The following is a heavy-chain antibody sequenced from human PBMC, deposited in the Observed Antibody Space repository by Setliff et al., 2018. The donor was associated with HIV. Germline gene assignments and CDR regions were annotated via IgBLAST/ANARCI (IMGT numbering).Heavy chain of an antibody. CDR2: INPKSGAT. V-gene: IGHV1-2*02. J-gene: IGHJ4*02. CDR1: GYTFTGYY. D-gene: IGHD2-2*01. Sequence: ASVKVSCKASGYTFTGYYIDWLRQAPAHGLEWMGRINPKSGATNYTQNFQGRVTMSRDTSVTTVYMELTSLRSDDTAVYYCAMKDGVGYCDSNSCYGIGPIDFWGQGSLVTVSS. CDR3: AMKDGVGYCDSNSCYGIGPIDF.